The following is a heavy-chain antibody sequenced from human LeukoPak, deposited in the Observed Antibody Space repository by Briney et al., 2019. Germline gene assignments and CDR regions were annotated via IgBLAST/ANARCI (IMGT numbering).Heavy chain of an antibody. D-gene: IGHD3-9*01. CDR1: GGSISSYY. J-gene: IGHJ4*02. V-gene: IGHV4-59*01. CDR3: ARDGAGMTGTGLDY. CDR2: IYYSGRT. Sequence: SETLSLTCTVSGGSISSYYWSWIRQPPGKGLEWIGYIYYSGRTNYNPSLKSRVTISMDTAKNQFSLKVSSVTAADTAVYYCARDGAGMTGTGLDYWGQGILATVSS.